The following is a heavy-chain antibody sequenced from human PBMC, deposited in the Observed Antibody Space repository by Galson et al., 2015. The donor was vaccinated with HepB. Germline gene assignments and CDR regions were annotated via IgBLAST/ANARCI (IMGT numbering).Heavy chain of an antibody. Sequence: SVKVSCKASGYTFTSYAMHWVRQAPGQRLEWMGWINAGNGNTKYSQKFQGRVTITRDTSASTAYMELSSLRSEDTAVYYCARPANWVPYFDYWGQGTLVTVSS. V-gene: IGHV1-3*01. D-gene: IGHD7-27*01. CDR3: ARPANWVPYFDY. J-gene: IGHJ4*02. CDR1: GYTFTSYA. CDR2: INAGNGNT.